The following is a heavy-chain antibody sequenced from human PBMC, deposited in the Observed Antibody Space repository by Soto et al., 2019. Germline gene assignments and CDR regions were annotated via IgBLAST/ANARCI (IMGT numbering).Heavy chain of an antibody. V-gene: IGHV4-59*08. D-gene: IGHD6-6*01. J-gene: IGHJ6*03. CDR3: ARHEYSSSWDYYYYYMDV. CDR1: GGSISSYY. Sequence: SETLSLTCTVSGGSISSYYWSWIRQPPGKGLEWIGYIYYSGSTNYNPSLKSRVTISVDTSKNQFSLKLSSVTAADTAVYYCARHEYSSSWDYYYYYMDVWGKGTTVTVSS. CDR2: IYYSGST.